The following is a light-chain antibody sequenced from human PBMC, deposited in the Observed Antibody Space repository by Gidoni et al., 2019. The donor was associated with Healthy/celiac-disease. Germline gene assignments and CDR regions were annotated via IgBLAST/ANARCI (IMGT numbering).Light chain of an antibody. CDR1: QSISSY. CDR3: QQSYSTPPT. V-gene: IGKV1-39*01. CDR2: AAS. Sequence: DIQMTQSPSALSASVGDRVTITCRASQSISSYLNWYQQKPGKAPKLLIYAASSLQSGVPSRFSGSGSGTDCTFTISSLQSEDVVTYYCQQSYSTPPTFGQGTKVEIK. J-gene: IGKJ1*01.